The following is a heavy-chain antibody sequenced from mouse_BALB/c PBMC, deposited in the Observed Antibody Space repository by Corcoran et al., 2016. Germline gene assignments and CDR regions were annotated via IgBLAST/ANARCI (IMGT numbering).Heavy chain of an antibody. Sequence: EVQLQQSGPELVKPGASMKISCKASGYSFTGYTMNWVKQSHGKNLEWIGLINPYNGGTSYNQKFKGKATLTVDKSSSTAYMELLSLTSEDSAVYYCAGVYYGSSYGARDYWGQGTSVTVSS. V-gene: IGHV1-18*01. CDR3: AGVYYGSSYGARDY. D-gene: IGHD1-1*01. J-gene: IGHJ4*01. CDR1: GYSFTGYT. CDR2: INPYNGGT.